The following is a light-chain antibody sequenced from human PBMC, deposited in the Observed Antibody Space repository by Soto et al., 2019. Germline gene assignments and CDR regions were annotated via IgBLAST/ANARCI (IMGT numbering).Light chain of an antibody. V-gene: IGKV3-20*01. Sequence: EIVLTQFPCTLSLSPGERATLSCRASQSVSSSYLAWYQQKPGQAPRLLIYAASSRATGIPDRFSGSGSGTDFSLTISRLEPEDFAVYYCQQYGSSPRTFGQGTKVDIK. CDR3: QQYGSSPRT. CDR1: QSVSSSY. J-gene: IGKJ1*01. CDR2: AAS.